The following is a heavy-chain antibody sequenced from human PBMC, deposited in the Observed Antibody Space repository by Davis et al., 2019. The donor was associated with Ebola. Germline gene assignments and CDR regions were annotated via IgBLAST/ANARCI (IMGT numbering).Heavy chain of an antibody. CDR1: GFTFSSYA. D-gene: IGHD3-10*01. CDR3: ARASELGYGSGTYYNAIDY. Sequence: PGGSLRLSCAASGFTFSSYAMSWVRQAPGKGLEWVSAISGSGGSTYYADSVRGRFTISRDNSKNTVYLQLNSLRTDDTAVYYCARASELGYGSGTYYNAIDYWGRGALVSVSS. CDR2: ISGSGGST. V-gene: IGHV3-23*01. J-gene: IGHJ4*02.